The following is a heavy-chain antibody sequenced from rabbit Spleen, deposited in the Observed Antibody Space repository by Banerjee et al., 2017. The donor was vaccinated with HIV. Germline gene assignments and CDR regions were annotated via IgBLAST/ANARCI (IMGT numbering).Heavy chain of an antibody. CDR3: ARAEYSSGWGGDL. V-gene: IGHV1S43*01. D-gene: IGHD4-1*01. CDR1: GFTLSSYY. Sequence: QEHLKESGGGLVQPGGSLKLSCTASGFTLSSYYMNWVRQAPGKGLEWIACINTDSGSTWYASWVNGRFTISRSTSLNTVTLQMTSLTAADTATYFCARAEYSSGWGGDLWGQGTLVTVS. J-gene: IGHJ6*01. CDR2: INTDSGST.